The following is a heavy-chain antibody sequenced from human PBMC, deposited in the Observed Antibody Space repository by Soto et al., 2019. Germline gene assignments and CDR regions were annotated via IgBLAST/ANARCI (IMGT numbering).Heavy chain of an antibody. CDR1: CYTFTNLG. CDR2: IGAYNGNT. J-gene: IGHJ4*01. Sequence: APMKVSRKASCYTFTNLGISGVRQAPGKGLEWMGWIGAYNGNTNYAQKFRGRVTMTTDTSTSTPYRERRGLSSDDRAVYYCGRGGTPIDYWG. V-gene: IGHV1-18*01. CDR3: GRGGTPIDY. D-gene: IGHD3-16*01.